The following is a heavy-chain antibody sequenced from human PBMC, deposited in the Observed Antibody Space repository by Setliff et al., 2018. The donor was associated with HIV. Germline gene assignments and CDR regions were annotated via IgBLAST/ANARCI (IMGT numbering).Heavy chain of an antibody. CDR3: AKDSEAVAVKYYYMDV. CDR1: GFSLSDYY. Sequence: PGGSLRLSCAASGFSLSDYYMNWIRQAPGKGLEWISQISRYGNNMYYADSVQGRFTISRDTPSNTVYLQMNSLRAEDTALYYCAKDSEAVAVKYYYMDVWGRGTTVTVSS. CDR2: ISRYGNNM. V-gene: IGHV3-11*04. J-gene: IGHJ6*03. D-gene: IGHD6-19*01.